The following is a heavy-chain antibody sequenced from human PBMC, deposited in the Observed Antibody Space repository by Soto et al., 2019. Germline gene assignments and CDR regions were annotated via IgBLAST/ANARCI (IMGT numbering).Heavy chain of an antibody. D-gene: IGHD2-15*01. V-gene: IGHV1-69*01. J-gene: IGHJ6*02. CDR3: ARVRVGEVVGLAQTVTYSGMDV. Sequence: QVQLVQSGAEVKKPGSSVKVSCKASGGTFSSYAISWVRQAPGQGLAWMGGIIPIFGTANYAQKFQGRVTIPADESTSTAYMELSSLRSEDTAVYYCARVRVGEVVGLAQTVTYSGMDVWGQGTTVTVSS. CDR1: GGTFSSYA. CDR2: IIPIFGTA.